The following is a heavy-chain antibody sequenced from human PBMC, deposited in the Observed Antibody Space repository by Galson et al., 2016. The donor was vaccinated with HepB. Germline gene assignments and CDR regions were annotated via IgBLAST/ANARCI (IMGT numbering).Heavy chain of an antibody. CDR1: GYPISSDYY. D-gene: IGHD3-10*01. CDR2: IFHRGST. Sequence: SETLSLTCSVSGYPISSDYYWGWIRQPPGKGLDWIGNIFHRGSTYYSPSVKSRVTMSADTSRNQFSLRLTSVTAADTAGYYCVRAGVSSAGSADYWGQGTLVTVSS. V-gene: IGHV4-38-2*02. CDR3: VRAGVSSAGSADY. J-gene: IGHJ4*02.